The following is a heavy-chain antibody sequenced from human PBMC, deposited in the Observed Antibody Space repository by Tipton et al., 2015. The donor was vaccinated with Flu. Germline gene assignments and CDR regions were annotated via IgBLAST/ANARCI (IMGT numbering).Heavy chain of an antibody. Sequence: LRLSCSVSGSSIGGAFCWGWIRQPPGKGLEWLGNIHRSGNTHYNSSLKSRVTISVDKSKNQFSLRLLSVTATDTAVYYCARRDYRNYVSEPKNWVDPWGQGILVTVSS. J-gene: IGHJ5*02. CDR2: IHRSGNT. CDR1: GSSIGGAFC. V-gene: IGHV4-38-2*01. D-gene: IGHD4-11*01. CDR3: ARRDYRNYVSEPKNWVDP.